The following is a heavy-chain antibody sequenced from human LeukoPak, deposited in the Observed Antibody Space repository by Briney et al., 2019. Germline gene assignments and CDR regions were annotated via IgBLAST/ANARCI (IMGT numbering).Heavy chain of an antibody. J-gene: IGHJ4*02. D-gene: IGHD6-6*01. CDR3: ARDDKYSSSSSFDY. V-gene: IGHV4-59*01. CDR1: GGSISSYY. Sequence: SETLSLTCTVSGGSISSYYWSWIRQPPGKGLEWIGYVYYSGSTSYNPSLKSRVTISVDTSKNQFSLKLSSVTAADTAVYYCARDDKYSSSSSFDYWGQGTLVTVSS. CDR2: VYYSGST.